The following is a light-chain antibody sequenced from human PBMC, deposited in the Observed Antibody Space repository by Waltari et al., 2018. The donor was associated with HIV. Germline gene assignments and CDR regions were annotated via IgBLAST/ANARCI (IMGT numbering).Light chain of an antibody. CDR2: EAT. V-gene: IGLV2-14*01. J-gene: IGLJ3*02. CDR1: TSDKY. CDR3: ASVTSNNILL. Sequence: QSALTQPASVSGSPGQSITIACTGTTSDKYISWYQRRPGDVPRLILFEATNRPPWLPSRFSAAKSANTASLTISGLHTDDEADYFCASVTSNNILLFGGGTRLTVL.